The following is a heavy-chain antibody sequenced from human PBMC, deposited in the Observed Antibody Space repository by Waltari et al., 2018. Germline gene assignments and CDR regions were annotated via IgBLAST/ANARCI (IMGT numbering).Heavy chain of an antibody. J-gene: IGHJ3*02. Sequence: QVQLQESGPGLVKPSETLSLTCAVSGYSISSGYYWCWIRQPPGKVMGWIGSIDHSGCTYPTPDRKSRVSISGETSKNKSSLKRRYVTAADTAVYYCARHYGYSSGWHDAFDIWGQGTMVTFSS. D-gene: IGHD6-19*01. CDR2: IDHSGCT. CDR1: GYSISSGYY. CDR3: ARHYGYSSGWHDAFDI. V-gene: IGHV4-38-2*01.